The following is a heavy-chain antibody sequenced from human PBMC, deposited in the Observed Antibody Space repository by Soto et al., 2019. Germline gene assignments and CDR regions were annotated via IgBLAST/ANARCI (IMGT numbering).Heavy chain of an antibody. CDR3: ARDPGLPAAMSYYYYYYMDV. Sequence: VQLVESGGGVVQPGRSLRLSCAASGFTFSSYGMHWVRQAPGKGLEWVAVIWYDGSNKYYADSVKGRFTISRDNSKNTLYLQMNSLRAEDTAVYYCARDPGLPAAMSYYYYYYMDVWGKGTTVTVSS. D-gene: IGHD2-2*01. J-gene: IGHJ6*03. CDR1: GFTFSSYG. CDR2: IWYDGSNK. V-gene: IGHV3-33*01.